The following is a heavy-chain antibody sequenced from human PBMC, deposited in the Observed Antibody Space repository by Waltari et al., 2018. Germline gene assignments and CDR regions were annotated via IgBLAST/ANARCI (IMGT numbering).Heavy chain of an antibody. CDR1: GSSFSASC. D-gene: IGHD3-10*01. V-gene: IGHV3-7*01. J-gene: IGHJ3*02. CDR3: ARDPYTGGYGAFDI. CDR2: IKEDGNQK. Sequence: EVQLVESGGGVVQPGGSLRFSCAASGSSFSASCMSWVRQAPGKGLEWVANIKEDGNQKNYLDSVEGRLTVSRDNAKNSLYLQMNSLSAEDTAVYYCARDPYTGGYGAFDIWGQGTMVTVSS.